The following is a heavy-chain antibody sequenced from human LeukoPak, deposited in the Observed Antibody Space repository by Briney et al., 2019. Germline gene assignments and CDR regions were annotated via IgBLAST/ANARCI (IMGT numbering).Heavy chain of an antibody. J-gene: IGHJ3*02. CDR3: ARMGAWALQAFDI. Sequence: SQTLSLTCTVSGCSISSYGFYWIWIPQPPGKGREWIMYIYYSGSTYYNSSLKRRVTISEDTSKNQYPLKLSSVTAADTAVYYCARMGAWALQAFDIWGQGTMVTVSS. D-gene: IGHD3-16*01. V-gene: IGHV4-31*03. CDR1: GCSISSYGFY. CDR2: IYYSGST.